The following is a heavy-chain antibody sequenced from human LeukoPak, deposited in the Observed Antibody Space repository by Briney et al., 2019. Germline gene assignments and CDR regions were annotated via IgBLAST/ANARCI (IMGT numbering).Heavy chain of an antibody. D-gene: IGHD3-16*02. V-gene: IGHV1-18*01. J-gene: IGHJ4*02. Sequence: ASMKVSCKASGYTFTSYGISWVRQAPGQGLEWMGWISAYNGNTTYAQKLQGRVTMTTDTSTSTAYMELRSLRSDDTAVYYCARDNKRGITFGGVIASDYWGQGTLVTVSS. CDR2: ISAYNGNT. CDR3: ARDNKRGITFGGVIASDY. CDR1: GYTFTSYG.